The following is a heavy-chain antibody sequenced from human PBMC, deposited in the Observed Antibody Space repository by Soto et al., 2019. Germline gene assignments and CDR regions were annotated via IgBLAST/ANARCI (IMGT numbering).Heavy chain of an antibody. CDR2: ISGSGGGT. J-gene: IGHJ3*02. CDR1: GFTFSSYA. CDR3: AKKTDSSSPWGALDI. D-gene: IGHD6-6*01. V-gene: IGHV3-23*01. Sequence: EVQLLESGGGLVQPGGSLRLSCAASGFTFSSYAMTWVRQAPAQGLEWVSGISGSGGGTYYADCVKGRFTISRDSSKNTLYLQMDSLRAEDTAVYYCAKKTDSSSPWGALDIWGQGTMVSVSS.